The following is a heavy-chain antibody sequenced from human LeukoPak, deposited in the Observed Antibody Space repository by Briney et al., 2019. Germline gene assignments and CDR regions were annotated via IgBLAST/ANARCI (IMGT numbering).Heavy chain of an antibody. CDR3: AREVEGATRWFDY. D-gene: IGHD1-26*01. CDR1: GFTFSDHY. V-gene: IGHV3-72*01. J-gene: IGHJ4*02. CDR2: TRNKANSYTT. Sequence: GGSLRLSCAASGFTFSDHYMDWVRQAPGKGLEWVGRTRNKANSYTTEYAASVKGRFTISRDDSKNTLYLQLSSLRAEDTAVYYCAREVEGATRWFDYWGQGTLVTVSS.